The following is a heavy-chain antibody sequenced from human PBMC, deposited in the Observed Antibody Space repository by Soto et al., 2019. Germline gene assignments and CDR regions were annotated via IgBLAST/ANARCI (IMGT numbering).Heavy chain of an antibody. V-gene: IGHV1-2*02. D-gene: IGHD2-21*01. CDR3: ARARSHQSDGDN. Sequence: QVHLDHSGTEVKKPGASVKVSCKASGYTFTEYILQWVRQAPGQGLEWMGGINPNGGGTEFAQKFQDRITLTMDKSTTTVFMELNRLKSDDTAIYFCARARSHQSDGDNWGQGTLVSVSS. CDR2: INPNGGGT. J-gene: IGHJ4*01. CDR1: GYTFTEYI.